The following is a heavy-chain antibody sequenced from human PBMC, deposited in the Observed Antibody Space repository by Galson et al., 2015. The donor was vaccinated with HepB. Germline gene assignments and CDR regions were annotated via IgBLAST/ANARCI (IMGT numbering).Heavy chain of an antibody. CDR1: GFIFSKYA. V-gene: IGHV3-23*01. CDR3: GKCTSRSGCFGLHLEY. CDR2: ISGGAGDT. D-gene: IGHD6-25*01. J-gene: IGHJ4*02. Sequence: SLRLSCAASGFIFSKYAMNWVRQAPGKGLEWVSIISGGAGDTYSKYAASVKGRFAISRDNSKNILYLEMNSLRDDDTAVYYCGKCTSRSGCFGLHLEYWGQGTLVTVSS.